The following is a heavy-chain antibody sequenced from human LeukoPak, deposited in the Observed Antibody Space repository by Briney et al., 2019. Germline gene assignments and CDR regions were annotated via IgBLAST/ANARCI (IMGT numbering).Heavy chain of an antibody. Sequence: PGGSLRLSCAASGFTFSSYGMHWVRQAPGKGLDWVAVISYDGSNYFYADSVKGRFTISRDNSKNTLYLQMNSLRAEDTAVYYCAKDYTGYPHCWGQGTLVTVSS. CDR2: ISYDGSNY. CDR1: GFTFSSYG. J-gene: IGHJ4*02. CDR3: AKDYTGYPHC. V-gene: IGHV3-30*18. D-gene: IGHD5-12*01.